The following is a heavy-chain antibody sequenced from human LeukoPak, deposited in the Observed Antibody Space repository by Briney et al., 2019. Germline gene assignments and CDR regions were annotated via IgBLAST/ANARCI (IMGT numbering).Heavy chain of an antibody. CDR3: AREEIAAAAFDY. CDR1: GFTFSSYS. Sequence: GSLRLSCAASGFTFSSYSMNWVRQAPGKGLEWVSSISSSSSYIYYADSVKGRFTISRDNAKNSLYLQMNSLRAEDTAVYYCAREEIAAAAFDYWGQGTLVTVSS. V-gene: IGHV3-21*01. CDR2: ISSSSSYI. D-gene: IGHD6-13*01. J-gene: IGHJ4*02.